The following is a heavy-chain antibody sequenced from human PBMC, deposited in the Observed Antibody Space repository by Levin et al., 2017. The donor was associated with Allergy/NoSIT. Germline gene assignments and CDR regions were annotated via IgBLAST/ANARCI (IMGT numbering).Heavy chain of an antibody. J-gene: IGHJ4*02. CDR3: VCVPAVTAGRYYFEY. D-gene: IGHD2-21*02. V-gene: IGHV1-69*02. CDR1: GGTFSGYP. CDR2: VIPLLHIA. Sequence: SVKVSCKASGGTFSGYPINWVRQAPGQGLEWMGRVIPLLHIANYAQKFQGRVTITADKSTSTASMDLSSLRYDDTAVYYCVCVPAVTAGRYYFEYWGQGTLVTVSS.